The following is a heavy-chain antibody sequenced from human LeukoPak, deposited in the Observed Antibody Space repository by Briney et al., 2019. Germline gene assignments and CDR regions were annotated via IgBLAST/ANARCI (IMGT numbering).Heavy chain of an antibody. CDR2: ISGDGGST. D-gene: IGHD3-22*01. CDR1: GFTFGDYA. V-gene: IGHV3-43*02. CDR3: AKDNYYDSSGYSATFDY. Sequence: PGRSLRLSCTASGFTFGDYAMSWFRQAPGKGLEWVSLISGDGGSTYYADSVKGRFTISRDNSKNSLYLQMNSLRTEDTALYYCAKDNYYDSSGYSATFDYWGQGTLVTVSS. J-gene: IGHJ4*02.